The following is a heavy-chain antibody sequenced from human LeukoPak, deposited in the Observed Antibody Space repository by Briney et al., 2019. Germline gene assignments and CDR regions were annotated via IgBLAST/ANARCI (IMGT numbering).Heavy chain of an antibody. V-gene: IGHV3-9*01. D-gene: IGHD2-15*01. Sequence: PGGSLRLSCAASGFTFDDYAMHWVRQAPGKGLEWVSGISWNSGTIYYADSVKGRFTISRDNAKNSLYLQMNSLRAEDTAVYYCARGDHCSGGSCYWCYYYYYMDVWGKGTTVTVSS. CDR3: ARGDHCSGGSCYWCYYYYYMDV. J-gene: IGHJ6*03. CDR1: GFTFDDYA. CDR2: ISWNSGTI.